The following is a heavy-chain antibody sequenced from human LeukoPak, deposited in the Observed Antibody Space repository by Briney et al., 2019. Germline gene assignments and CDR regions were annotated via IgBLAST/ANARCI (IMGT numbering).Heavy chain of an antibody. CDR2: IYYSGST. D-gene: IGHD3-3*01. Sequence: SETLSLTCTVSGGSISSSSYYWGWIRQPPGKGLEWIGSIYYSGSTYYNPSLKSRVTISVDTSKNQFSLKLSSVTAADTAVYYCARVQIRTIFGVVIIWGAFDIWGQGTMVTVSS. J-gene: IGHJ3*02. CDR1: GGSISSSSYY. V-gene: IGHV4-39*07. CDR3: ARVQIRTIFGVVIIWGAFDI.